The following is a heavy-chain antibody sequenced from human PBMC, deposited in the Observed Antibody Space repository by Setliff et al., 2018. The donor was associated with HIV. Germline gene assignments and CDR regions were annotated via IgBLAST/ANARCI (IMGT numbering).Heavy chain of an antibody. J-gene: IGHJ4*02. CDR2: IQTSGRT. CDR1: GGSISNYY. CDR3: ARSSRVNCGGDCYLFDY. Sequence: PSETLSLTCTVSGGSISNYYWSWIRQPAGKGLEWIGRIQTSGRTNNNPSLKSRVTMSVDTPKNQFSLILTSVTAADTAVYYCARSSRVNCGGDCYLFDYWGQGTPVTV. D-gene: IGHD2-21*02. V-gene: IGHV4-4*07.